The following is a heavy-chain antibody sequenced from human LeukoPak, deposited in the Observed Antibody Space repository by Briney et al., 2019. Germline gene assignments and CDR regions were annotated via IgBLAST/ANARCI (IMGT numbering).Heavy chain of an antibody. CDR2: ISGSGDST. J-gene: IGHJ4*02. Sequence: PGGSLRLSCAASGFTFSSYAMSWVRQAPGKGLEWVSGISGSGDSTYYADSVKGRFTISRDNSKNTLYLQMNSLRAEDTAVYYYAKAGGGYDNHLYWGQGTLVTVSS. CDR3: AKAGGGYDNHLY. CDR1: GFTFSSYA. D-gene: IGHD5-12*01. V-gene: IGHV3-23*01.